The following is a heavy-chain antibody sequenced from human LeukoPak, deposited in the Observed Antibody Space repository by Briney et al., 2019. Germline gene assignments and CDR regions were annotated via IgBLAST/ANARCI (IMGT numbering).Heavy chain of an antibody. V-gene: IGHV4-4*02. CDR1: GGAISSSNR. CDR3: ARTLYCSSTSCSSAMAY. CDR2: IYHSGST. J-gene: IGHJ4*02. D-gene: IGHD2-2*01. Sequence: PSGTLSLTCAVSGGAISSSNRWSWVRQPPGKGLEWIGEIYHSGSTNYNPSLKSRVTISVDKSKNQFSLKLSSVTAADTAVYYCARTLYCSSTSCSSAMAYWGQGTLVTVSS.